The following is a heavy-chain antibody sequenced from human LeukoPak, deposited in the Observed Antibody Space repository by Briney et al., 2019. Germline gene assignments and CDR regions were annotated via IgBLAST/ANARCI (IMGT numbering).Heavy chain of an antibody. Sequence: PGGSLRLSCAVSGFTFSNYWMSWVRQAPGKGLEWVANINQDGSQKYYVDSVKGRFTISRDNAKNSLYLQMNSLRADDTAVYYCARTPTTWGQGTLATVSS. V-gene: IGHV3-7*05. CDR3: ARTPTT. CDR2: INQDGSQK. J-gene: IGHJ4*02. D-gene: IGHD1-14*01. CDR1: GFTFSNYW.